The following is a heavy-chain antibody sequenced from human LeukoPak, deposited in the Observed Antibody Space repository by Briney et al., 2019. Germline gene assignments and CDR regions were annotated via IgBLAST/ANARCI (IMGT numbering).Heavy chain of an antibody. CDR3: AKSKSPYPMDYIFDF. V-gene: IGHV3-30*18. CDR1: GFSFGSIG. Sequence: GRSRRPSGEPPGFSFGSIGLHWVRRPPAKGLGWVQVFSNDGSIIKYGDSVKGRFTISRDNSKNTLYVQMSSLRTDDAAVYYCAKSKSPYPMDYIFDFWGQGTLVTVSS. J-gene: IGHJ4*02. CDR2: FSNDGSII. D-gene: IGHD4-11*01.